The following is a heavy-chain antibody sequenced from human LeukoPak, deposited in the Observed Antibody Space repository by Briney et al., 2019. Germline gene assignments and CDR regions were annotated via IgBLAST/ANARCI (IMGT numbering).Heavy chain of an antibody. CDR3: ARALSTFGGVIVINAFDI. CDR1: GYTFTSYY. CDR2: INPSGGST. Sequence: ASVKVSCKASGYTFTSYYMHWVRQAPGQGLEWMGIINPSGGSTSYAQKFQGRVTMTRDTPTSTVYMELSSLRSEDTAVYYCARALSTFGGVIVINAFDIWGQGTMVTVSS. V-gene: IGHV1-46*01. J-gene: IGHJ3*02. D-gene: IGHD3-16*02.